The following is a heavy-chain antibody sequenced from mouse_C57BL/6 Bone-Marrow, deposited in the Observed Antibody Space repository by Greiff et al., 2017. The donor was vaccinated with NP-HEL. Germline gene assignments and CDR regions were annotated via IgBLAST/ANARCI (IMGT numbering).Heavy chain of an antibody. CDR1: GYTFTSYG. D-gene: IGHD2-1*01. V-gene: IGHV1-81*01. CDR2: IYPRSGNT. Sequence: QVQLKESGAELARPGASVKLSCKASGYTFTSYGISWVKQRTGQGLEWIGEIYPRSGNTYYNEKFKGKATLTADKSSSTAYMELRSLTSEDSAVYFCALWKRGAMDYWGQGTSVTVSS. CDR3: ALWKRGAMDY. J-gene: IGHJ4*01.